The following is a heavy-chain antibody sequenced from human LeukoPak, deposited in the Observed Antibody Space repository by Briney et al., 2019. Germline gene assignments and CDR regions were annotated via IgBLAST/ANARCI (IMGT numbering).Heavy chain of an antibody. CDR2: ISYDGSNK. CDR3: ANDLSPTMIGSFDP. CDR1: GFTFSSYG. Sequence: PGGSLRLSCAASGFTFSSYGMHWVRQAPGKGLEWVAVISYDGSNKYYADSVKGRFTTSRDNSKNTLYLQMNSLRAEDTAVYYCANDLSPTMIGSFDPWGQGTLVTVSS. J-gene: IGHJ5*02. D-gene: IGHD3-22*01. V-gene: IGHV3-30*18.